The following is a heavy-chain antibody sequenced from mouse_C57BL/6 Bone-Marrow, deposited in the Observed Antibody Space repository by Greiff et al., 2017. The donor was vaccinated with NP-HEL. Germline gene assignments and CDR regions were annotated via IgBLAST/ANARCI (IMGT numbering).Heavy chain of an antibody. CDR1: GYTFTDYN. D-gene: IGHD1-1*01. CDR3: ARMDYGSGKRDWFAY. Sequence: VQLQQSGPELVKPGASVKIPCKASGYTFTDYNMDWVKQTPGKSLEWIGDINPNNGGTNYTQKFKGKATLSVDKSSNTVYMELRSLTSEDTAVYYGARMDYGSGKRDWFAYWGQGTMVTVSA. J-gene: IGHJ3*01. CDR2: INPNNGGT. V-gene: IGHV1-18*01.